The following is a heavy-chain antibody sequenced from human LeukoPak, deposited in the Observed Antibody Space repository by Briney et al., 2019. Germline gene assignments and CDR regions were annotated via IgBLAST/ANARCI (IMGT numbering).Heavy chain of an antibody. D-gene: IGHD6-6*01. CDR1: GFTFSSYG. CDR3: ARDQLGVDY. J-gene: IGHJ4*02. V-gene: IGHV3-33*01. CDR2: IWYDGSNK. Sequence: PGRSLRLSCAASGFTFSSYGMHWVRQAAGKGLEGVAVIWYDGSNKYYADSVKGRFTISRDNSKNTLYLQMNSLRSEDTAGYYCARDQLGVDYWGQGTLVTVSS.